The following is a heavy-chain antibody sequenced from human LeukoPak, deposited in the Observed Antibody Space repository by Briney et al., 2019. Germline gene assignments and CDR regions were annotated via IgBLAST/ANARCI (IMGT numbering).Heavy chain of an antibody. CDR3: ARVRKRSWYFDY. CDR1: GGSFRGYY. J-gene: IGHJ4*02. CDR2: IHYTGAT. V-gene: IGHV4-34*01. D-gene: IGHD6-13*01. Sequence: SETLSLTCAVYGGSFRGYYWSWIRQPPGKGLEWIGEIHYTGATNCNPSLKSRVTMSVDTSKNQFSLKLSSVTAGDTAVYYCARVRKRSWYFDYWGQGTLVTVSS.